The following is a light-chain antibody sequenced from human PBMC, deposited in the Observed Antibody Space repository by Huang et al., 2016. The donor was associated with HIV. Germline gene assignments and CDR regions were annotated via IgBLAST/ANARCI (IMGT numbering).Light chain of an antibody. CDR1: QNLLDSDKGNTY. V-gene: IGKV2-40*01. Sequence: DIVMTQTPLSLPVIPCEPASISCRSSQNLLDSDKGNTYLDWYLQRPGQAPQLLIYRLDYRASGVPDRFSGSGSGTDFTLKISRVEAEDVGVYYCMQRKEFPWAFGGRTKVEIK. J-gene: IGKJ4*01. CDR3: MQRKEFPWA. CDR2: RLD.